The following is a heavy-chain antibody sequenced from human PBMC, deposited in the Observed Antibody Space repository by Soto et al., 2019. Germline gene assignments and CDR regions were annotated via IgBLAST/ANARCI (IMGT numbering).Heavy chain of an antibody. CDR3: ARDPTFSIAVAGTFDY. D-gene: IGHD6-19*01. J-gene: IGHJ4*02. CDR2: TYYRSKWYN. V-gene: IGHV6-1*01. Sequence: KQSQTLSLTCAISGDSVSSNSAAWNWIRQSPSRGLEWLGRTYYRSKWYNDYAVSVKSRITINPDTSKNQFSLQLNSVTPEDTAVYYCARDPTFSIAVAGTFDYWGQGTLVTVSS. CDR1: GDSVSSNSAA.